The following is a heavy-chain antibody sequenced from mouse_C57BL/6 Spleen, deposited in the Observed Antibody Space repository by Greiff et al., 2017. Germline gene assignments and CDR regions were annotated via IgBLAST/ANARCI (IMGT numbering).Heavy chain of an antibody. Sequence: QVQLQQPGAELVRPGSSVKLSCKASGYTFTSYWMHWVKQRPIQGLEWIGNIDPSDSETHYNQKFKDKATLTVDKSSSTAYMQLSSLTSEDSAVYYCARSGSNYPVWFAYWGQGTLVTVSA. CDR1: GYTFTSYW. CDR3: ARSGSNYPVWFAY. CDR2: IDPSDSET. J-gene: IGHJ3*01. V-gene: IGHV1-52*01. D-gene: IGHD2-5*01.